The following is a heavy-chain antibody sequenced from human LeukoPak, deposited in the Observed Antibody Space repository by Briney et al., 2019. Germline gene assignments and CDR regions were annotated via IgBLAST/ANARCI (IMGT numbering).Heavy chain of an antibody. CDR1: GFNFSTYW. CDR3: ARDEYNWNVDAFDI. D-gene: IGHD1-20*01. J-gene: IGHJ3*02. Sequence: GGSLRLSCAASGFNFSTYWMTWVRQVPGKGLEWVANIKEDGSEIYYVDAVKGRFSISRDNAKTSLYLQMNSLRAEDTAVYYCARDEYNWNVDAFDIWGQGTVVTVSS. CDR2: IKEDGSEI. V-gene: IGHV3-7*01.